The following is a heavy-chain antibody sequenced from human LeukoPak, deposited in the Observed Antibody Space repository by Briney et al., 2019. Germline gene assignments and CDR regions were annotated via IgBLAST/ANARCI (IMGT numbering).Heavy chain of an antibody. CDR1: GYTFTSYD. CDR2: MNPNSGNT. Sequence: ASVKVSCKASGYTFTSYDINWVRQATGQGLEWMGWMNPNSGNTGYAQKFQGRVTMTRNTSIGTAYMELSSLRSEDTAVYYCARGRTSIAAAGADYWGQGTLVTVSS. V-gene: IGHV1-8*01. D-gene: IGHD6-13*01. J-gene: IGHJ4*02. CDR3: ARGRTSIAAAGADY.